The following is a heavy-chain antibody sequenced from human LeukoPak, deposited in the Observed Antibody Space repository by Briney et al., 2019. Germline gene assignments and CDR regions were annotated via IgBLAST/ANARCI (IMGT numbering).Heavy chain of an antibody. D-gene: IGHD3-10*01. CDR1: GGSFSGYY. CDR2: INHSGST. CDR3: ARRNKRSYGSGSYYNSPFDY. V-gene: IGHV4-34*01. J-gene: IGHJ4*02. Sequence: KPSETLSLTCAVYGGSFSGYYWSWIRQPPGKGLEWIGEINHSGSTNHNPSLKSRVTISVDTSKNQFSLKLSSVTAADTAVYYRARRNKRSYGSGSYYNSPFDYWGQGTLVTVSS.